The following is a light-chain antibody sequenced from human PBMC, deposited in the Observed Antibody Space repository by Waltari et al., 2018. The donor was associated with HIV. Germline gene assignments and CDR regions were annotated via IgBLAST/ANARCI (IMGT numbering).Light chain of an antibody. J-gene: IGKJ4*01. V-gene: IGKV1-12*01. CDR2: DAS. Sequence: DIQMTQSPSSLSASIGDRVILTCRASRGVATWVGWYQQRRGKAPKLLISDASKLQSGVPQRFSGGGSGTHFTLNITGLQADDFGTYFCQQGSSFPLTFGGGTRLDI. CDR1: RGVATW. CDR3: QQGSSFPLT.